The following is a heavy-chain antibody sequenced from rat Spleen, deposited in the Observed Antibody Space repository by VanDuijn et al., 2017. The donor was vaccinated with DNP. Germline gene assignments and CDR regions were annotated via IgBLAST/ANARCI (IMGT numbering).Heavy chain of an antibody. J-gene: IGHJ3*01. CDR2: IIPGSGDT. V-gene: IGHV1-43*01. CDR1: DYTFINYY. D-gene: IGHD1-11*01. CDR3: ARGEGIGFAY. Sequence: QVQLQQSGAELAKPGSSVKISCKATDYTFINYYIGWIKQTTGQGLEYIGYIIPGSGDTKYNEKFKGKATLTVDKSSSTAYMQLSSLTPVDTAVYYCARGEGIGFAYWGQGTLVTVSS.